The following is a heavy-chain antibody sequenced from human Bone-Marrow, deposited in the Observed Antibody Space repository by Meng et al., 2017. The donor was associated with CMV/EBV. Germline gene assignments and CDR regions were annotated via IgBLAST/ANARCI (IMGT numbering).Heavy chain of an antibody. D-gene: IGHD6-25*01. V-gene: IGHV4-30-4*08. CDR3: ARDHGPRGSSYYFDY. Sequence: GASISSGDYSWSSIRQPPGNGLEWIGYIYYSGSTYYNPSLKSRVTISVDTSKNQFSLKLSSVTAADADVYYCARDHGPRGSSYYFDYWAKGTLVTVSS. CDR1: GASISSGDYS. J-gene: IGHJ4*02. CDR2: IYYSGST.